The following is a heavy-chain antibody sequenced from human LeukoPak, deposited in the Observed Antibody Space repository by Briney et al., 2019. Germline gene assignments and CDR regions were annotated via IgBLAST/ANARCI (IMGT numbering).Heavy chain of an antibody. CDR1: GYTFTSYG. D-gene: IGHD3-9*01. J-gene: IGHJ6*02. CDR3: ARDLQKTGCRKCGYGMDV. CDR2: ISAYNGNT. V-gene: IGHV1-18*01. Sequence: ASVKVSCKASGYTFTSYGISWVRQAPGQGLEWMGWISAYNGNTNYAQKLQGRVTMTTDTSTSTAYMELRSLRSDDTAVYYCARDLQKTGCRKCGYGMDVWGQGTTVTVSS.